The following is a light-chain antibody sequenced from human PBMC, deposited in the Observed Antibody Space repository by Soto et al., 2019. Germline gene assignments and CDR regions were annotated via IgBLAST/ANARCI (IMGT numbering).Light chain of an antibody. V-gene: IGKV1-27*01. Sequence: DIQMTQSPSSLSEFEGEGVTILCRAGLPFGNYLAWYQQKPGKIPNLLIYAASTLQAGVPSRFSGSGSGTDFTLTISSLQPEDVAAYYCQKYNSAPLTFGGGTKVEIK. CDR3: QKYNSAPLT. CDR1: LPFGNY. J-gene: IGKJ4*01. CDR2: AAS.